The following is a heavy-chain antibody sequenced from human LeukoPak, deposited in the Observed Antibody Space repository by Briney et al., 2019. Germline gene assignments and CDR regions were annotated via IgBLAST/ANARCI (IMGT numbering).Heavy chain of an antibody. Sequence: GRSLRLSCAASGFTFSGYAMHWVRQAPDKGLEWVAVISYDGSNKYYADSVKGRFTISRDNSKNTLYLQMNSLRAEDTAVYYCARDAYYYGSGSYYAYYFDYWGQGTLVTVSS. D-gene: IGHD3-10*01. CDR1: GFTFSGYA. V-gene: IGHV3-30*04. CDR3: ARDAYYYGSGSYYAYYFDY. CDR2: ISYDGSNK. J-gene: IGHJ4*02.